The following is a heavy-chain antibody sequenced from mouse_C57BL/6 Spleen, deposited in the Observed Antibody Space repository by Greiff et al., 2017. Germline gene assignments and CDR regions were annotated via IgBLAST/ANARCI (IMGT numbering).Heavy chain of an antibody. CDR1: GYTFTSYW. J-gene: IGHJ1*03. D-gene: IGHD3-3*01. V-gene: IGHV1-7*01. CDR3: AREGCSNYRYFDV. Sequence: VQLQQSGAELAKPGASVKLSCKASGYTFTSYWMHWVKQRPGQGLEWIGYINPSSGYTKYNQKFKDKATLTAYKSSSTAYMQLSSLTYADSAVYYCAREGCSNYRYFDVWGTGTTVTVSS. CDR2: INPSSGYT.